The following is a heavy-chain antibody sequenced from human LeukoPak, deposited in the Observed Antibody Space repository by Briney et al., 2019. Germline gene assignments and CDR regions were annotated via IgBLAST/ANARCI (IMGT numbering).Heavy chain of an antibody. V-gene: IGHV3-15*01. Sequence: PGGSLRLSCAASGFSLSSYSMNWVRQAPGKGLEWVARIRSKTEGETKEYAASVKGRFTISRDDSRSRLYLQMNSLKTEDTAVYYCATGVVTGTSRWGQGTLVTVSS. CDR2: IRSKTEGETK. J-gene: IGHJ4*02. CDR1: GFSLSSYS. D-gene: IGHD1-1*01. CDR3: ATGVVTGTSR.